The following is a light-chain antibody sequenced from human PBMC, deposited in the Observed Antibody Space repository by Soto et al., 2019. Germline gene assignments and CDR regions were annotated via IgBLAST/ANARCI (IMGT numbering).Light chain of an antibody. CDR2: GAS. J-gene: IGKJ1*01. CDR3: QQYGSSPWT. V-gene: IGKV3-20*01. Sequence: EIVLTQSPGTLSLSPGERATVSCRASQSVSSSYLGWYQQTPGQAPRLLIYGASSRATGIPDRFSGSGSGTDFTLTISRLEPEDFAVYYCQQYGSSPWTFGQGTKVDIK. CDR1: QSVSSSY.